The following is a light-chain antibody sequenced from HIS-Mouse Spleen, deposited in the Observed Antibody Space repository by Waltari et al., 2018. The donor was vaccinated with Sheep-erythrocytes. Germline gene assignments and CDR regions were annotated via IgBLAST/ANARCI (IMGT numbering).Light chain of an antibody. Sequence: EIVLTQSPATLSLSPGERATLSCRASQSVSSYLAWYQQKPGQAPRLLIYGASNRATGMPARFSGSGSGTDFTLTISSLEPEDFAVYYCQQRSNWPPLTVGGGTKVEIK. CDR1: QSVSSY. J-gene: IGKJ4*01. V-gene: IGKV3-11*01. CDR2: GAS. CDR3: QQRSNWPPLT.